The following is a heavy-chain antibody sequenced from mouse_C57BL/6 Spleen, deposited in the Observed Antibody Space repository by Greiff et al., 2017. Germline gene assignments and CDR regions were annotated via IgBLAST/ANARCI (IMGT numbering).Heavy chain of an antibody. CDR1: GYTFTSYW. J-gene: IGHJ4*01. CDR3: ARSGTRDYTSMDY. CDR2: IHPNSGST. V-gene: IGHV1-64*01. Sequence: VQLQQSGAELVKPGASVKLSCKASGYTFTSYWMHWVKQRPGQGLEWIGMIHPNSGSTNYNEKFKSKATLTVDKSSSTAYMQLSSLTSEDSAVYYCARSGTRDYTSMDYWGQGTSVTVSS. D-gene: IGHD2-12*01.